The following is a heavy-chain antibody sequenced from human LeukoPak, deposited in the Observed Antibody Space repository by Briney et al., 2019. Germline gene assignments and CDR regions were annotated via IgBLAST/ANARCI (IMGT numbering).Heavy chain of an antibody. CDR2: IYYSGST. J-gene: IGHJ3*02. D-gene: IGHD1-26*01. CDR3: AREERDSGDAFDI. V-gene: IGHV4-39*01. Sequence: SETLSLTCTVSGGSISSSSYYWGWIRQPPGKGLEWIGSIYYSGSTYYNPSLKSRVTISVDTSKNQFSLKLSSVTAADTAVYYCAREERDSGDAFDIWGQGTMVTVSS. CDR1: GGSISSSSYY.